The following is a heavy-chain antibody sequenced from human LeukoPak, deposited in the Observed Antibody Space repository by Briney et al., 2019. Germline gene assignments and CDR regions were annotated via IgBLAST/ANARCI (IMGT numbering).Heavy chain of an antibody. V-gene: IGHV1-69*13. CDR1: GGTFSSYA. CDR3: ARAVTIFGVVGPRFDY. CDR2: VIPIFGTA. D-gene: IGHD3-3*01. J-gene: IGHJ4*02. Sequence: SVKVSCKASGGTFSSYAISWVRQAPGQGLEWMGGVIPIFGTANYAQKFQGRVTITADESTSTAYMELSSLRSEDTAVYYCARAVTIFGVVGPRFDYWGQGTLVTVSS.